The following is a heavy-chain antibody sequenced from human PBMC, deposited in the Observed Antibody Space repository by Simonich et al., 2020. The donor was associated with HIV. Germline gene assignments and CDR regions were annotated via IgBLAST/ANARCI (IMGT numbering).Heavy chain of an antibody. V-gene: IGHV4-34*01. CDR1: SGSFRGQY. J-gene: IGHJ1*01. CDR3: ARLTASGLGEYFQH. Sequence: QVQLQQRGAGLLKPSENLSLTCAVYSGSFRGQYWGWIRQPPGKGLEWLGEINYSASTNFNPSLKGRVTISVDTSKNQFSLKLSSVTAADTAVYYCARLTASGLGEYFQHWGQGTLVTVSS. CDR2: INYSAST. D-gene: IGHD1-26*01.